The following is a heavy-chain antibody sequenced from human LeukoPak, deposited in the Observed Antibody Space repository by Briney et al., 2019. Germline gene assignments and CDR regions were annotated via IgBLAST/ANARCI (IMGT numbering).Heavy chain of an antibody. V-gene: IGHV4-59*02. D-gene: IGHD3-22*01. J-gene: IGHJ4*02. CDR3: ARIPVYDSSGYYVG. CDR1: AGSVRSYY. CDR2: IYYSGST. Sequence: SQTLSLTCTVSAGSVRSYYWSWLRQPPGKGLEWLGYIYYSGSTNYNPSLNSRVTISVDTSKNQFSLKLSSVTAADTAVYYCARIPVYDSSGYYVGWGQGTLVTVSA.